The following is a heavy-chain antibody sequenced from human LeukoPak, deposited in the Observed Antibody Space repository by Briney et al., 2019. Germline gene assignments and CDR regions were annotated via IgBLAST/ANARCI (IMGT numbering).Heavy chain of an antibody. CDR2: IGSNSIHI. Sequence: GGSLRLSCAVSGFSVSDFTMNWVRQAPGKGLEWVSSIGSNSIHIYYSDSAKGRFTISRDSAKKSLYLQMNSLRADDTAVYYCARDLQMATMGNLGYWGQGTLVTVSS. CDR1: GFSVSDFT. D-gene: IGHD5-24*01. CDR3: ARDLQMATMGNLGY. V-gene: IGHV3-21*01. J-gene: IGHJ4*02.